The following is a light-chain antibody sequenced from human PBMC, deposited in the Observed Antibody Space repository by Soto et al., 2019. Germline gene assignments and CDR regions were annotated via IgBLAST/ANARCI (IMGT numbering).Light chain of an antibody. CDR1: SSDVGAYDY. CDR3: SSNTLSNTYV. CDR2: EVT. V-gene: IGLV2-14*01. Sequence: QSALTQPASVSGSPGQSITISCTGTSSDVGAYDYVSWYQQHPGKAPKLMIFEVTYRPSGVSSRFSGSKSGNTASLTISGLQAEDEDDYYCSSNTLSNTYVFGTGTKVTVL. J-gene: IGLJ1*01.